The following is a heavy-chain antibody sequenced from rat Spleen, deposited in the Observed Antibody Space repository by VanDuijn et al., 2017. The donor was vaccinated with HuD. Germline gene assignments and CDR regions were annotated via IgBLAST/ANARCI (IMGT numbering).Heavy chain of an antibody. CDR3: ARHWGY. V-gene: IGHV5S13*01. CDR2: ISSGGGGA. CDR1: GSTFSRFP. D-gene: IGHD4-6*01. J-gene: IGHJ2*01. Sequence: EIQLVESGGGLVQPGRSLRLSCAASGSTFSRFPMAWVRQAPKKSLEWVASISSGGGGALYSDSVKGRFTISRDNAENTLYLQMDSLRSEDTATYYCARHWGYWGQGVMVTVSS.